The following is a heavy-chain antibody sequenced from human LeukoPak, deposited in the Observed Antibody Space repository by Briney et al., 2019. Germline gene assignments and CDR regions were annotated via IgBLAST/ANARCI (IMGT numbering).Heavy chain of an antibody. J-gene: IGHJ4*02. Sequence: GGSLRLSCAASGFTFSSYGMHWVRQAPGEGLEWVAVIWYDGSNKYYADSVKGRFTISRDNSKNTLYLQMNSLRAEDTAVYYCARDSGIAGFDYWGQGTLVTVSS. CDR3: ARDSGIAGFDY. CDR1: GFTFSSYG. V-gene: IGHV3-33*08. D-gene: IGHD6-13*01. CDR2: IWYDGSNK.